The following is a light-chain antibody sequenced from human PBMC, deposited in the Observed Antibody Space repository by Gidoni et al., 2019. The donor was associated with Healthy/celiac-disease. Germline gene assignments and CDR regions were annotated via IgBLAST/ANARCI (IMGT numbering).Light chain of an antibody. J-gene: IGLJ2*01. V-gene: IGLV1-44*01. Sequence: HSVLTQPPSASGTPGQGVTIACSGSSSNIGSNTVNWYQQPPGTAPKLLIYSNNQRPSGFPDRFSGSKSGTSASLAIRGLQSEDEADYYCAAWDDSLNGPVFGGGTKLTVL. CDR1: SSNIGSNT. CDR2: SNN. CDR3: AAWDDSLNGPV.